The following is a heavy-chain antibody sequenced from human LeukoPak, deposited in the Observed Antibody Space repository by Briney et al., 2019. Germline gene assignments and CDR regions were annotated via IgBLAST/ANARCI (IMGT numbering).Heavy chain of an antibody. CDR2: ISGSGGST. J-gene: IGHJ5*02. CDR1: GSTFSSYA. Sequence: GVSLRLSCAASGSTFSSYAMSWVRQAPGKGLEWVSAISGSGGSTYYADSVKGRFTISRDNSKNTLYLQMNSLRAEDTAVYYCVCGSGSHYNQNWFDPWGQGTLVTVSS. V-gene: IGHV3-23*01. CDR3: VCGSGSHYNQNWFDP. D-gene: IGHD3-10*01.